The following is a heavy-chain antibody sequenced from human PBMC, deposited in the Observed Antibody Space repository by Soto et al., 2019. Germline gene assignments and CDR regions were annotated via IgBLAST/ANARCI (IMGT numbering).Heavy chain of an antibody. CDR3: PTGDNWDDPNFDY. V-gene: IGHV3-15*01. J-gene: IGHJ4*02. D-gene: IGHD1-1*01. CDR2: IKSKSDGGTT. Sequence: PGGSLRLSCAASGFTFSNAWMNWVRQAPGKGLEWVGRIKSKSDGGTTDYAAPVKGRFTISRDDSKNTLYLQMHSLKTEDTAVFYCPTGDNWDDPNFDYGGRGPLVTVPS. CDR1: GFTFSNAW.